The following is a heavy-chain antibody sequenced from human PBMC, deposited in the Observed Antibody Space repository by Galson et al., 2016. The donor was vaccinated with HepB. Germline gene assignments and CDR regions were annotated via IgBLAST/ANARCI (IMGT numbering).Heavy chain of an antibody. D-gene: IGHD1-26*01. V-gene: IGHV3-30*04. CDR3: TRVLYSGIYYGGSDH. CDR1: GFIFNIYS. CDR2: ISYDGNNE. J-gene: IGHJ4*02. Sequence: SLRLSCAASGFIFNIYSMHWVRQAPGKGLDWVATISYDGNNEFYSDSVKGRFTISRDNSKNTLPLQMDSLGTEDTAVYYLTRVLYSGIYYGGSDHWGQGTLVAVSS.